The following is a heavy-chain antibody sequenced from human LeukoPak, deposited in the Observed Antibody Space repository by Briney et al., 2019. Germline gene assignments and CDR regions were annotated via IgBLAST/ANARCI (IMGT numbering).Heavy chain of an antibody. CDR3: ARGGGTLDY. J-gene: IGHJ4*02. CDR2: IYDSGKT. V-gene: IGHV4-59*01. Sequence: NSSETLSLTCTVSGDSTSSYYWSWIRQPPGKGLEWIGYIYDSGKTNYNASLISRVTISVDTSKNQFSLKLTSVTPADTAVYYCARGGGTLDYWGQGTLVTVSS. D-gene: IGHD3-16*01. CDR1: GDSTSSYY.